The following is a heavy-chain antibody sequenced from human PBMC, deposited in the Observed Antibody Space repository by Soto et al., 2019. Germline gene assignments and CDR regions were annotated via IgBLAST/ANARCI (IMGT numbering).Heavy chain of an antibody. CDR2: ISGSGGST. D-gene: IGHD4-17*01. Sequence: EVQLLESGGGLEQPGGSLRLSCAASGFTFSSNTMSWVRQAPGKGLEWVSGISGSGGSTYYVDSVKGRFTISRDNSKNTLYLQMNSLRAEDTAVYYCAKGFGGDYDAFDIWGQGTMVTVSS. V-gene: IGHV3-23*01. J-gene: IGHJ3*02. CDR1: GFTFSSNT. CDR3: AKGFGGDYDAFDI.